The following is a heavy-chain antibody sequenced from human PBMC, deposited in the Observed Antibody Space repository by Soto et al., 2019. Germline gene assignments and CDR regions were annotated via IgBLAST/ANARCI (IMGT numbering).Heavy chain of an antibody. V-gene: IGHV4-59*01. J-gene: IGHJ6*02. D-gene: IGHD3-3*01. CDR1: GGSINSYF. CDR2: IYYNGST. CDR3: ARERVTIFGVVISAGMDV. Sequence: QVQLQESGPGLVKPSETLSLICTVSGGSINSYFWNWVRQSPGKGLEWIGYIYYNGSTNYNPSLKSRVTMSVDTSKNQFSLKLTSVTAADTAVYYCARERVTIFGVVISAGMDVWGQGTTVTVSS.